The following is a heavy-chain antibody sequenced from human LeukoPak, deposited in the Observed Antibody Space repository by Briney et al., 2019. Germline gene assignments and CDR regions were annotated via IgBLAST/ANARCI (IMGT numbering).Heavy chain of an antibody. D-gene: IGHD3-9*01. V-gene: IGHV3-23*01. CDR1: GFTFSSYA. CDR2: ISGSGGST. CDR3: AKDRLNYDILTGYYYFDY. J-gene: IGHJ4*02. Sequence: PGGSLRLSCAASGFTFSSYAMSWVRQAPGKGLEWVSAISGSGGSTYYADSVKGRFTISRDNSKNTLYLQMNSLRAEDTAVYYCAKDRLNYDILTGYYYFDYWGQGTLVTVSS.